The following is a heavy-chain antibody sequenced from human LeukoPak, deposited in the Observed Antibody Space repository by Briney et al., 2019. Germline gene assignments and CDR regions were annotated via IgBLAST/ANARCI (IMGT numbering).Heavy chain of an antibody. J-gene: IGHJ4*02. Sequence: GGSLRLSCAVSGFSFNNYWMSWVRQAPGKGLEWVANIKQDGSEKYYVDSVKGRFSISRDNAKNSLYLQMNSLRAEDTAVYYCARDYDFWSGYLDYWGQGTLVTVSS. D-gene: IGHD3-3*01. V-gene: IGHV3-7*05. CDR3: ARDYDFWSGYLDY. CDR2: IKQDGSEK. CDR1: GFSFNNYW.